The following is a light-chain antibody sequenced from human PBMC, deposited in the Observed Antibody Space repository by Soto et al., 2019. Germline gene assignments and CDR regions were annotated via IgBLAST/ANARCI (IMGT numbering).Light chain of an antibody. CDR3: SSYAGSSTLYV. J-gene: IGLJ1*01. CDR1: SNDVGDYNY. Sequence: QSVLTQPPSASGSPGQSITISCTGTSNDVGDYNYVSWYQQHPGKAPKLMIYEVSKRPSGVPGRFSGSKSGNTASLTVSGLQAEDEADYYCSSYAGSSTLYVFGTGTKVTLL. V-gene: IGLV2-8*01. CDR2: EVS.